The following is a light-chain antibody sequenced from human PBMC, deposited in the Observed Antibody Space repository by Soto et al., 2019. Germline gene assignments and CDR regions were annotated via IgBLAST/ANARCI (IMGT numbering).Light chain of an antibody. CDR1: QSVSSSH. CDR2: GAS. V-gene: IGKV3-20*01. CDR3: QQYGSSPSIT. J-gene: IGKJ5*01. Sequence: EIVLTQSPGTLSLSPGERATLSCRASQSVSSSHLAWYQQKPGQPPRLLIYGASSRATGIPDRFSGSGSGTEFTLTISRLEPEDFAVYYCQQYGSSPSITFGQGTRLEIK.